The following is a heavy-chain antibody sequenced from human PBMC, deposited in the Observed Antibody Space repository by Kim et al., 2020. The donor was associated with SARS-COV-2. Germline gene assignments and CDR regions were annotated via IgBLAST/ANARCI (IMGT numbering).Heavy chain of an antibody. CDR2: IYGGAGST. D-gene: IGHD2-15*01. J-gene: IGHJ4*02. Sequence: GGSLRLSCAASGFTFSNYALSWVRQAPGKGPQWVSVIYGGAGSTYYADSVKGRFTISRDNSKNTLFLQMNSLRAEDRAVYYCATRVKVTATPYFDNWGQGTLVTVSS. V-gene: IGHV3-23*03. CDR3: ATRVKVTATPYFDN. CDR1: GFTFSNYA.